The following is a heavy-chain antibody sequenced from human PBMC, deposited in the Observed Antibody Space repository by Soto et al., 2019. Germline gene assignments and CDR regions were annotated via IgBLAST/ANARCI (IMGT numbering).Heavy chain of an antibody. CDR3: ARAGAIVVVPAARFDI. V-gene: IGHV4-31*03. CDR2: IYYSGST. J-gene: IGHJ3*02. D-gene: IGHD2-2*01. CDR1: GGSISSGGYY. Sequence: QVQLQESGPGLVKPSQTLSLTCTVSGGSISSGGYYWSWIRQHPGKGLEWIGYIYYSGSTYYNPSLKRRVTISVDTYKNQFSLKLSSVTAADTAVYYCARAGAIVVVPAARFDIWGQGTMVTVSS.